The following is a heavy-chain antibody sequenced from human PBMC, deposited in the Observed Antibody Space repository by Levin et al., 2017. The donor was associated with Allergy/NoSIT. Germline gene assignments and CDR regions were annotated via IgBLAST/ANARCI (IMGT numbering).Heavy chain of an antibody. J-gene: IGHJ4*02. Sequence: LRLSCTVSGGSISSGGYYWSWIRQHPGKGLEWIGYIYYSGSTYYNPSLKSRVTISVDTSKNQFSLKLSSVTAADTAVYYCARAPMSYYDFWTGYYFDYWGQGTLVTVSS. D-gene: IGHD3/OR15-3a*01. CDR2: IYYSGST. CDR1: GGSISSGGYY. CDR3: ARAPMSYYDFWTGYYFDY. V-gene: IGHV4-31*03.